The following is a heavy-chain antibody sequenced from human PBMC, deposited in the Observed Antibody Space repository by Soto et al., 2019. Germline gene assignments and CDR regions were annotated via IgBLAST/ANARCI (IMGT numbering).Heavy chain of an antibody. V-gene: IGHV1-58*01. CDR2: IVVGSGNT. D-gene: IGHD3-3*01. CDR3: AADRITIFGVAQSDAFDI. Sequence: GASVKVSCKASGFTSTSSAVQWVRQARGQRLEWIGWIVVGSGNTNYAQKFQERVTITRDMSTSTAYMELSSLRSEDTAVYYCAADRITIFGVAQSDAFDIWGQGTMVTVSS. CDR1: GFTSTSSA. J-gene: IGHJ3*02.